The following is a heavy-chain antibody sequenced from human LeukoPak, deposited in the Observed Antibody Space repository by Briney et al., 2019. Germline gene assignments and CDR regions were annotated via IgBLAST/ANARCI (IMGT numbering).Heavy chain of an antibody. D-gene: IGHD3-9*01. CDR1: GGSISSTNW. CDR2: IYHSGRT. Sequence: SETLSLTCAVSGGSISSTNWWSWVRQPPGKGLEWIGEIYHSGRTKYNPSLKSRGTISVDKSKNQFSLKLSSVTAADTAVYYCARPGYLSANWGQGTLVTVSS. V-gene: IGHV4-4*02. CDR3: ARPGYLSAN. J-gene: IGHJ4*02.